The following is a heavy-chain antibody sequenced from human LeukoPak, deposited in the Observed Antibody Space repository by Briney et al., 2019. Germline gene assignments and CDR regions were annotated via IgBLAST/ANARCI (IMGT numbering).Heavy chain of an antibody. CDR2: IGSGADL. D-gene: IGHD3-16*01. V-gene: IGHV3-23*01. Sequence: PGGSLRPSCVGSGFAFGVHDMSWVRQAPGKGPEWVATIGSGADLFYAESVKGRFTISRDDPRNTVWLQMNSLRAEDTALYYCAKDWTPHNRVYDCLDAWGQGTQVTVSS. CDR1: GFAFGVHD. J-gene: IGHJ5*02. CDR3: AKDWTPHNRVYDCLDA.